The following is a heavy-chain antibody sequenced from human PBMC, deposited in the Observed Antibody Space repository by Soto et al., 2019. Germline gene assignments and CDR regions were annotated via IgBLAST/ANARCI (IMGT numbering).Heavy chain of an antibody. CDR2: IYYSGST. J-gene: IGHJ5*02. Sequence: SETLSLTCTVSGGSISSSSYYWGWIRQPPGKGLEWIGSIYYSGSTYYNPSLKSRVTISVDTSKNHFSLKLRSVTAADTAVYYCARSRSIAARPGLWWFDPWGQGTLVT. CDR3: ARSRSIAARPGLWWFDP. V-gene: IGHV4-39*01. D-gene: IGHD6-6*01. CDR1: GGSISSSSYY.